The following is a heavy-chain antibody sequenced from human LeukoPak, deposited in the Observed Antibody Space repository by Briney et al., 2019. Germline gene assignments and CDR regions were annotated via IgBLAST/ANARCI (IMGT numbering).Heavy chain of an antibody. CDR1: GFTFSNYS. CDR3: ARSCDGDCSSDY. J-gene: IGHJ4*02. Sequence: AGSLRLSCAASGFTFSNYSMNWVRQAPGKGLEWVSSINSTSHIRYYADSLKGRVTIVGDNAKISLYLQMSSLRVEDTAVYYCARSCDGDCSSDYWGQGTLLTVSS. CDR2: INSTSHIR. D-gene: IGHD2-21*02. V-gene: IGHV3-21*01.